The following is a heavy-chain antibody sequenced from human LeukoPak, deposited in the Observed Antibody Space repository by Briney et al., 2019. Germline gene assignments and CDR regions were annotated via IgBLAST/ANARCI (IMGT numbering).Heavy chain of an antibody. Sequence: GASVKVSCKASGYTFTSYAMHWVRQAPGQRLEWMGWINAGNGNTKYSQKFQGRVTTTRDTSASTAYMELSSLRSEDTAVYYCARRGSGWFFDYWGQGTLVTVSS. CDR2: INAGNGNT. CDR3: ARRGSGWFFDY. V-gene: IGHV1-3*01. CDR1: GYTFTSYA. J-gene: IGHJ4*02. D-gene: IGHD6-19*01.